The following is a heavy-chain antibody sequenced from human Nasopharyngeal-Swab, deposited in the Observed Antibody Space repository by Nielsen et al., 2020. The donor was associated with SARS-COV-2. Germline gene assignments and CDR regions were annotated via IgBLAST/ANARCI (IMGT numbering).Heavy chain of an antibody. CDR2: IRYDGSNK. V-gene: IGHV3-33*01. J-gene: IGHJ4*02. Sequence: GESLKISCAASGFTFSSYGMHWVRQAPGKGLEWVAVIRYDGSNKYYADSVKGRFTISRDNSKNTLYLQMNSLRAEDTAVYYCAREGGYDSYYFDYWGQGTLVTVSS. D-gene: IGHD5-12*01. CDR1: GFTFSSYG. CDR3: AREGGYDSYYFDY.